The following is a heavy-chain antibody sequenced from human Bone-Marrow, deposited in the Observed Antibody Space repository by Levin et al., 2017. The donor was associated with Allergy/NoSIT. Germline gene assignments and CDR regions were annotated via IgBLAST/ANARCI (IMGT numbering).Heavy chain of an antibody. CDR2: ISYDGSTN. V-gene: IGHV3-30-3*01. Sequence: PGESLKISCAASGFTFSSYAFHWVRQAPGKGLEWVAIISYDGSTNSYADSVKGRFTVSRDNSKNTVYLQMNSLTAEDTALYYCASAAGFEYWGQGTLVTVSS. J-gene: IGHJ4*02. CDR3: ASAAGFEY. CDR1: GFTFSSYA. D-gene: IGHD6-13*01.